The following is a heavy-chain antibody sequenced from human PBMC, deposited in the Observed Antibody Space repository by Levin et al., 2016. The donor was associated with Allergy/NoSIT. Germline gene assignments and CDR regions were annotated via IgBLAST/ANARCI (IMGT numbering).Heavy chain of an antibody. V-gene: IGHV4-39*01. CDR3: AKLAETHMVRGPRGMDV. D-gene: IGHD3-10*01. Sequence: GSLRLSCTVSGGSISSSSYYWGWIRQPPGKGLEWIGSIYYSGSTYYNPSLKSRVTISVDTSKNQFSLKLSSVTAADTAVYYCAKLAETHMVRGPRGMDVWGQGTTVTVSS. J-gene: IGHJ6*02. CDR1: GGSISSSSYY. CDR2: IYYSGST.